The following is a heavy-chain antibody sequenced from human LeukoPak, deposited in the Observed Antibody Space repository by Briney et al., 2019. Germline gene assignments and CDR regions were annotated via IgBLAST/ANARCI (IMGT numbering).Heavy chain of an antibody. Sequence: PSETLSLTCTVSGGSISSGSYYWSWIRQPAGKGLEWIGRIYTSGSTNHNPSLKSRVTISVDTSKNQFSLKLSSVTAADTAVYYCARGSYQGDYWGQGTLVTVSS. D-gene: IGHD1-26*01. CDR2: IYTSGST. V-gene: IGHV4-61*02. CDR1: GGSISSGSYY. CDR3: ARGSYQGDY. J-gene: IGHJ4*02.